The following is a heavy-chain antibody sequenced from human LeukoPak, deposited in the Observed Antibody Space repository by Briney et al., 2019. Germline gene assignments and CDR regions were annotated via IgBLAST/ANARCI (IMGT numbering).Heavy chain of an antibody. CDR1: GFIFSSYG. CDR3: AKGYSGYDPFHS. V-gene: IGHV3-23*01. Sequence: GGSLRLSCVASGFIFSSYGMSWVRQAPGKGLEWVSSIGGSGGSTYYADSVKGRFTISRDNSKNTQYLQMNSLRGEDTAAYYCAKGYSGYDPFHSWGQGTLVTVSS. CDR2: IGGSGGST. D-gene: IGHD5-12*01. J-gene: IGHJ5*02.